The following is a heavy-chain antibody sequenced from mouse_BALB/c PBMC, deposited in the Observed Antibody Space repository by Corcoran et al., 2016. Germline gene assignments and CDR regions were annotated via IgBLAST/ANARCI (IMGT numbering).Heavy chain of an antibody. CDR2: INTYTGEP. CDR1: GYTFTNYG. Sequence: QIQLVQSGPELKKPGETVKISCKASGYTFTNYGMNWVKQAPGKGLKWMGWINTYTGEPTYADDFKGRFAFALETSASTAYLQINNLKNEDTATYFCARGCNYWYFDVWGSGTTVTVSS. CDR3: ARGCNYWYFDV. J-gene: IGHJ1*01. V-gene: IGHV9-3-1*01.